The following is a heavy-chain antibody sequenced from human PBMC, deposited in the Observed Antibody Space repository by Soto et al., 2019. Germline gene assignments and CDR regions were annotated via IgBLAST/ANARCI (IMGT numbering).Heavy chain of an antibody. J-gene: IGHJ6*02. CDR2: ISSSSSYI. CDR1: GFTFSSYS. Sequence: GGSLRLSCAASGFTFSSYSMNWVRQAPGKGLEWVSSISSSSSYIYYADSVKGRFTISRDNAKNSLYLQMNSLRAEDTAVYYCASYDSSGYYSPYYYYGMDVWGQGTTVTVS. D-gene: IGHD3-22*01. V-gene: IGHV3-21*01. CDR3: ASYDSSGYYSPYYYYGMDV.